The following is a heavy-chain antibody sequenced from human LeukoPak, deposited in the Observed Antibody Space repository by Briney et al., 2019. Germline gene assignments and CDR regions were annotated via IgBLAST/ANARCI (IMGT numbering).Heavy chain of an antibody. CDR3: ARASYDFWSGYYNPFDY. D-gene: IGHD3-3*01. CDR2: IYPGDSDT. Sequence: GASLQISCKGSGYSLTRYWIGWVRQMPGKGLEWIGIIYPGDSDTRYSPSFQGQVTISADKSIRTAYLQWSSLKASDTAMYYCARASYDFWSGYYNPFDYWGQGTLVTVSS. V-gene: IGHV5-51*01. CDR1: GYSLTRYW. J-gene: IGHJ4*02.